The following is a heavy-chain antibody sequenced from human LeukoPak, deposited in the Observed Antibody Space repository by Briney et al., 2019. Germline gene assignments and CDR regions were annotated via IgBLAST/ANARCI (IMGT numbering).Heavy chain of an antibody. Sequence: SETLSLTCTASGYSISSGYYWGWIRQPPGKGLEWIGNIYYSGSTNYNPSLRSRVTISVDTSKNQCSLKLSSVTAADTAVYYCARGGDPHYGMDVWGQGTTVTVSS. V-gene: IGHV4-38-2*02. CDR2: IYYSGST. CDR3: ARGGDPHYGMDV. J-gene: IGHJ6*02. CDR1: GYSISSGYY. D-gene: IGHD2-21*01.